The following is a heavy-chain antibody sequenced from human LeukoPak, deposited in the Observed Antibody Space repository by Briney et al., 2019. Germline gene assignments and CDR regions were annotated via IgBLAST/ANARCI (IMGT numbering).Heavy chain of an antibody. D-gene: IGHD3/OR15-3a*01. J-gene: IGHJ4*02. CDR1: GFSLTTTGMC. CDR2: IDWDDDK. V-gene: IGHV2-70*11. CDR3: ARRRTGDYFDY. Sequence: SGPALVKPTQTLTLTCTFSGFSLTTTGMCVSWIRQPPGNALEWLARIDWDDDKYYSTSLKTRLTISKDTSKNQVVFTMTNMDPVDTATYYCARRRTGDYFDYWGQGTLVTVSS.